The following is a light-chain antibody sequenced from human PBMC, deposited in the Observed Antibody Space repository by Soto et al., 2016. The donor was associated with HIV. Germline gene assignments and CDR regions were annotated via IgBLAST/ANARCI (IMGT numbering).Light chain of an antibody. V-gene: IGKV2-24*01. Sequence: DIVMTQTPLPSPVTLGQPASISCRSSQSLVHGDGNTYLSWLHQRPGQPPRLLIYTVSNRLSGVPDRFSGSGSGTDFTLKISRVEAEDVGVYYCMQGKYWRTFGQGTKVDIK. J-gene: IGKJ1*01. CDR3: MQGKYWRT. CDR2: TVS. CDR1: QSLVHGDGNTY.